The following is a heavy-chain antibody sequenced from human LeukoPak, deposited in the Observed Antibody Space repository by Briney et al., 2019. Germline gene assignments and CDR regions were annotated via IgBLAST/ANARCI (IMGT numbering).Heavy chain of an antibody. V-gene: IGHV4-39*01. CDR2: IYYSGST. J-gene: IGHJ6*03. CDR3: ARHYSGRIVPAAIAYYYMDV. CDR1: GGSISSGDYY. D-gene: IGHD2-2*01. Sequence: SETLSLTCTVSGGSISSGDYYWSWIRQPPGKGLEWIGYIYYSGSTYYNPSLKSRVTISVDTSKNQFSLKLSSVTAADTAVYYCARHYSGRIVPAAIAYYYMDVWGKGTTVTVSS.